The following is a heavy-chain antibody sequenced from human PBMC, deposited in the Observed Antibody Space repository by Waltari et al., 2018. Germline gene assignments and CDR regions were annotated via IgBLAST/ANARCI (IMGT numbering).Heavy chain of an antibody. CDR1: VFPFSSYS. J-gene: IGHJ3*02. V-gene: IGHV3-48*04. CDR2: ISSSSSTI. Sequence: VQLVESGGGLVQLGGSLRLSCEASVFPFSSYSMNWFRQAPGKGLEWVSDISSSSSTIYYADSVKGRFTISRDNAKNSLYLQMNSLRAEDTAVYYCARRAARGAFDIWGQGTMVTVSS. CDR3: ARRAARGAFDI. D-gene: IGHD3-10*01.